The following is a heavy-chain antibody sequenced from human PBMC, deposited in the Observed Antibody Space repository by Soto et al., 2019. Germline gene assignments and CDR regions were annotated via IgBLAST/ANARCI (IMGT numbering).Heavy chain of an antibody. CDR3: AKDTSSSPYYMDV. CDR2: ITGSTGTT. D-gene: IGHD2-2*01. J-gene: IGHJ6*03. CDR1: GFTFSNFA. V-gene: IGHV3-23*01. Sequence: EVQILESGGGSVQPGGSLRLSCAASGFTFSNFAMSWVRHAPGKGLEWVSEITGSTGTTYYADSVRGRFIISRDNSKTTLHLQMNSLRAEDTAVYYCAKDTSSSPYYMDVWGKGNTVTVSS.